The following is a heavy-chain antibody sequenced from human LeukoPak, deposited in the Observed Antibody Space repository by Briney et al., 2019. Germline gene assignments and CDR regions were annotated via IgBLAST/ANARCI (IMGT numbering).Heavy chain of an antibody. CDR1: GGSISSYY. V-gene: IGHV4-4*07. CDR2: IYTSGST. D-gene: IGHD6-19*01. Sequence: SETLSLTCTVSGGSISSYYWSWIRQPAGKGLEWIGRIYTSGSTNYNPSLQSRVTMSVDTSKNQFSLKLSSVTAADTAVYYCARDRWYSSGWYSDYWGQGTLVTVSS. CDR3: ARDRWYSSGWYSDY. J-gene: IGHJ4*02.